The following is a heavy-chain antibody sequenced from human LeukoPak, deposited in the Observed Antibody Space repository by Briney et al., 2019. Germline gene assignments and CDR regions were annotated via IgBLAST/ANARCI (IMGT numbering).Heavy chain of an antibody. CDR2: LNYSGST. J-gene: IGHJ6*02. CDR1: GGSISSYY. V-gene: IGHV4-59*01. CDR3: ARLSTPTLYQLVPYYYGMDV. D-gene: IGHD6-6*01. Sequence: PSENLSLTGTVSGGSISSYYWSWIRQPPGKGLEWIGNLNYSGSTNYNPSLNSRVTISVDTSKNQFSLKLSSVTAADTAVYYCARLSTPTLYQLVPYYYGMDVWGQGTTVTVSS.